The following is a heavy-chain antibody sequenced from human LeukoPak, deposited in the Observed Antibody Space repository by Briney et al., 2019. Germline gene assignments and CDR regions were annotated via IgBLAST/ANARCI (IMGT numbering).Heavy chain of an antibody. J-gene: IGHJ4*02. Sequence: PGGSLRLSCAASGFTFSSYGMPWVRQAPGQGLEWGAVISYDGSNKYYADSVKGRFTISRDNSKNTLYLQMNSLRAEDTAVYYCAKAGGRGSYYPYFDYWGQGTLVTVSS. D-gene: IGHD1-26*01. CDR2: ISYDGSNK. CDR1: GFTFSSYG. CDR3: AKAGGRGSYYPYFDY. V-gene: IGHV3-30*18.